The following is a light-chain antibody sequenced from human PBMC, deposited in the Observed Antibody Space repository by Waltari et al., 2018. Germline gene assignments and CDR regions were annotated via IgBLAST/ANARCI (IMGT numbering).Light chain of an antibody. CDR2: GNN. J-gene: IGLJ3*02. CDR3: QCYDTTLDGWV. Sequence: QSVLTQPPSVSGAPGQRVTISCTGTRSNIGAGYEIHWYHQFPGTAPKLFIYGNNDRPSGVPDRFAGSKSGTSASLAITGLQAEDEADYYCQCYDTTLDGWVFGGGTRLTVL. CDR1: RSNIGAGYE. V-gene: IGLV1-40*01.